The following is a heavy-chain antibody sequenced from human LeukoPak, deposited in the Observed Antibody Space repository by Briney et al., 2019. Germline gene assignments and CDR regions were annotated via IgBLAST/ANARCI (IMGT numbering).Heavy chain of an antibody. V-gene: IGHV4-39*01. D-gene: IGHD7-27*01. CDR1: GGTNSSSSYY. CDR3: ATTNWGLLRFDP. Sequence: SETLSLTCTGTGGTNSSSSYYGRGIRQPPGKGLEWIGSIYYSGSTYYNPSLKSRVTISVDTSKNQFSLKLSSVNAADPAWYYCATTNWGLLRFDPWGQGTLVTVSS. CDR2: IYYSGST. J-gene: IGHJ5*02.